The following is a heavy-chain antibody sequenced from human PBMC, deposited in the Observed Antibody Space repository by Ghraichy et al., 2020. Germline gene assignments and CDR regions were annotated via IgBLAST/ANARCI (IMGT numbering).Heavy chain of an antibody. CDR1: GFTFSSYA. Sequence: GEYLNISCAASGFTFSSYAMSWVRQAPGKGLEWVSTVSGGGAATYYADSVKGRFTIYRDNSKNTLYLQMNSLRAEDTAVYYCAKDDEGLHCSGGSCYLLFDCWGQGTLVTVSS. V-gene: IGHV3-23*01. J-gene: IGHJ4*02. CDR3: AKDDEGLHCSGGSCYLLFDC. D-gene: IGHD2-15*01. CDR2: VSGGGAAT.